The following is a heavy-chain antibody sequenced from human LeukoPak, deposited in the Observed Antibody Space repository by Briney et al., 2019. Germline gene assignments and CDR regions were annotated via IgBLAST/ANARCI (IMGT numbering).Heavy chain of an antibody. CDR3: ARGRYYGSGRQYFDY. D-gene: IGHD3-10*01. Sequence: GGSLRLSCAASGFTFSISAMNWVRQAPGKGLEWVSAIIGSGGSTYYADSVKGRFTVSRDNSKNTLYLQMNSLRAEDTAVYYCARGRYYGSGRQYFDYWGQGNLVTVSS. J-gene: IGHJ4*02. V-gene: IGHV3-23*01. CDR2: IIGSGGST. CDR1: GFTFSISA.